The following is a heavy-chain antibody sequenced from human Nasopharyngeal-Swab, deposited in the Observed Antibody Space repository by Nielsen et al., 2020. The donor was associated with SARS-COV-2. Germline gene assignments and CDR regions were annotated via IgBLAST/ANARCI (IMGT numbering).Heavy chain of an antibody. V-gene: IGHV1-8*01. CDR3: ARGGSSLGANLEDP. Sequence: ASAKVSCKASGYTFTSYDINWVRQATAQGLEWMGWMSPNSGNTGYAQKFQGRVTMTRNTSTSTAYLELSSLRSEDTAVYYCARGGSSLGANLEDPWGQGTLVIVSS. CDR1: GYTFTSYD. CDR2: MSPNSGNT. J-gene: IGHJ5*02. D-gene: IGHD3-10*01.